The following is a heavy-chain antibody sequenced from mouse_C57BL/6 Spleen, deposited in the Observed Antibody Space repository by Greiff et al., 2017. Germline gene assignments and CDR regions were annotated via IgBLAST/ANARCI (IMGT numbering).Heavy chain of an antibody. CDR1: GYTFTSYW. Sequence: VQLQQSGAELVKPGASVKLSCKASGYTFTSYWMHWVKQRPGRGLEWMGRIDPNSGGTKYNEKFKSKATLTVDKPSSTAYMQLSSLTAEDSAVYYWARCPIYYDYDDAMDYWGQGTSVTVSS. CDR2: IDPNSGGT. D-gene: IGHD2-4*01. V-gene: IGHV1-72*01. J-gene: IGHJ4*01. CDR3: ARCPIYYDYDDAMDY.